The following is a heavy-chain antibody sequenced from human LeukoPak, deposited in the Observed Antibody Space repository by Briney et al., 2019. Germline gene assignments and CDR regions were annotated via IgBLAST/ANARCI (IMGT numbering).Heavy chain of an antibody. CDR1: GGSISSSSYY. J-gene: IGHJ5*02. V-gene: IGHV4-39*01. Sequence: SETLSLTCTVSGGSISSSSYYWGWIRQPPGTGLEWIGSIYYSGSTYYNPSLKSRVTISVDTSKNQFSLKLSSVTAADTAVYYCARLPNQEYSSSVNWFDPWGQGTLVTVSS. CDR2: IYYSGST. CDR3: ARLPNQEYSSSVNWFDP. D-gene: IGHD6-13*01.